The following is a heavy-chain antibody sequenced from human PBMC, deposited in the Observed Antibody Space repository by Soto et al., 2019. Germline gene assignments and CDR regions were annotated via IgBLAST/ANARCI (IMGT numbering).Heavy chain of an antibody. CDR1: GFTFSSYA. V-gene: IGHV3-23*01. D-gene: IGHD3-9*01. CDR3: AKDLKNYDILTGYDY. CDR2: ISGSGSNT. J-gene: IGHJ4*02. Sequence: GGSLRLSCAASGFTFSSYAMSWVRQAPGKGLEWVSGISGSGSNTYYADSVKGRFTISRDNSKNTLYLQMNSLRAEDTAVYYCAKDLKNYDILTGYDYWGQGTLVTVSS.